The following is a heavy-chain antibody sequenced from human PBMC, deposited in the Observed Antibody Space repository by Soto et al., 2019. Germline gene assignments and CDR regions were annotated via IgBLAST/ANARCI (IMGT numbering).Heavy chain of an antibody. J-gene: IGHJ6*02. CDR1: GCSFSIYW. CDR2: IAPSDSYT. V-gene: IGHV5-10-1*01. D-gene: IGHD3-10*01. Sequence: PGESLKISCKGSGCSFSIYWITWVRQMPGKGLEWMGKIAPSDSYTIYSPSFQGHVTISADKSINTASLQWSSLKASDTAMYYCARPYGSQNYQYYYYGMDVWGQGTAVTVSS. CDR3: ARPYGSQNYQYYYYGMDV.